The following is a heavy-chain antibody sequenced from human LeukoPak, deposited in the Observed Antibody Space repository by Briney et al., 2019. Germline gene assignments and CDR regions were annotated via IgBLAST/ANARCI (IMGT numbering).Heavy chain of an antibody. CDR2: INHSGSA. Sequence: SETLSLTCTVSGGSISSYYWTWIRQPPGKGLEWIGEINHSGSANYNPSLMSRVTISLDTSKNHFSLNLSSVTAADTAVYYCARGQGTVTTHWGQGTLVTVSS. J-gene: IGHJ4*02. CDR3: ARGQGTVTTH. V-gene: IGHV4-34*01. D-gene: IGHD4-11*01. CDR1: GGSISSYY.